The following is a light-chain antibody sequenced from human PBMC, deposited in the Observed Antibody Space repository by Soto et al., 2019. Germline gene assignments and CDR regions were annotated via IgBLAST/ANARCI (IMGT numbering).Light chain of an antibody. CDR1: QSISSY. J-gene: IGKJ5*01. Sequence: IQMTQSPSSLSASVGDRVTITCRASQSISSYLNWYQQKPGKAPNLLIYTASSLQSGVPSRFSGSGSGTDFTLTINGLQPEDFATYYCQQAASFPITFGQGTRLEIK. CDR2: TAS. V-gene: IGKV1-39*01. CDR3: QQAASFPIT.